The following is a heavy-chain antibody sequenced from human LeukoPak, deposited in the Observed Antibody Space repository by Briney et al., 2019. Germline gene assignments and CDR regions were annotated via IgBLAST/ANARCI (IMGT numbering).Heavy chain of an antibody. CDR1: GFIFSTYS. CDR3: ARGTGLSGSYYAFAS. D-gene: IGHD1-26*01. Sequence: GGSLRLSCAASGFIFSTYSMNWVRQAPGRGLEWVSSISSDSSYIHYADSVKGRFTISRDNAKNSLFLQMNSLRAEDTAVYYCARGTGLSGSYYAFASWGQGTLVTVSS. CDR2: ISSDSSYI. V-gene: IGHV3-21*01. J-gene: IGHJ4*02.